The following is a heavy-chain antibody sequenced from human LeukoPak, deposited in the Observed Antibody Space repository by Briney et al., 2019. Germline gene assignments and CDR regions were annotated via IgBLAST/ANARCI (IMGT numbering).Heavy chain of an antibody. CDR1: GGSISSGDYY. J-gene: IGHJ4*02. CDR3: ARVCGGSCYDSLPFDY. CDR2: IYYSGST. V-gene: IGHV4-30-4*01. Sequence: SQTLSLTCTVSGGSISSGDYYWSWIRQPPGKGLEWIGYIYYSGSTYYNPSLKSRVTISVDTSKNQFSLKLSSVTAADTAVYYCARVCGGSCYDSLPFDYWGRGTLVTVSS. D-gene: IGHD2-15*01.